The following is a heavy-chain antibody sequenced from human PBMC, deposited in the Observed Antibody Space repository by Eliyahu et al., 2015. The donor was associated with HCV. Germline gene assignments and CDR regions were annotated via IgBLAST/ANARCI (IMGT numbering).Heavy chain of an antibody. Sequence: EVQLVESGGDLXQPGRSXRLSXAASGFSXDDYGXPWVRQPPGKGLEWVSGFKWNSDTPLYADSVRGRFSLSRDNAKNSLFLHMSGLRLEDTAVYYCSKEYGRLQVASLDSWGQGTLVSVSS. V-gene: IGHV3-9*01. CDR3: SKEYGRLQVASLDS. CDR2: FKWNSDTP. D-gene: IGHD3-10*01. CDR1: GFSXDDYG. J-gene: IGHJ4*02.